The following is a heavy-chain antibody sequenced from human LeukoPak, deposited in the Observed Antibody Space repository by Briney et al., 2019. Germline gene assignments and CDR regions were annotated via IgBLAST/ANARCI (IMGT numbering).Heavy chain of an antibody. CDR1: GGTFSSYA. J-gene: IGHJ6*03. D-gene: IGHD5-18*01. Sequence: SVTVSCKASGGTFSSYAISWVRQAPGQGLEWMGGIIPIFGTANYAQKFQGRVTITTDESTSTAYMELSSLRSEDTAVYYCARGTAMDLYYYYMDVWGKGTTVTVSS. CDR2: IIPIFGTA. V-gene: IGHV1-69*05. CDR3: ARGTAMDLYYYYMDV.